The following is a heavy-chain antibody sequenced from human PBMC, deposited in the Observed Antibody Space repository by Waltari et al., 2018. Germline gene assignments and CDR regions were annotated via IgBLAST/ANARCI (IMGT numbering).Heavy chain of an antibody. J-gene: IGHJ3*01. CDR3: ARAGLLGAFDV. V-gene: IGHV3-74*03. D-gene: IGHD2-15*01. CDR2: INKDGSST. CDR1: GFTFSRSW. Sequence: EVQLVESGGGLVQPGGYLRLSCAAYGFTFSRSWRPWVRQFPGKGRMWVSRINKDGSSTVYADSVKGRFTISRDDAKNTVSLQMNNLSAEDTALYYCARAGLLGAFDVWGQGTMVTVSS.